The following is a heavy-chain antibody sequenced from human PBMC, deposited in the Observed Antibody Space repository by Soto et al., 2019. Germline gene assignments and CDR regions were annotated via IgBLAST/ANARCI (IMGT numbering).Heavy chain of an antibody. J-gene: IGHJ4*02. D-gene: IGHD3-10*01. CDR3: ARDGVTIEGRSGFFDN. CDR1: GYMFDNYY. V-gene: IGHV1-46*02. CDR2: INPSRGLT. Sequence: ASVKVSCKASGYMFDNYYIHWVLHTPGQGLQWIGVINPSRGLTTYAQKFQGRVSMTRDTSTTTVFMELSSLTSEDTAIYYCARDGVTIEGRSGFFDNWGPGTLVTVSS.